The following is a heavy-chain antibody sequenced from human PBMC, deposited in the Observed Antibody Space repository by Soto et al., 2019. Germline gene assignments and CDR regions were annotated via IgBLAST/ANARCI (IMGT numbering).Heavy chain of an antibody. Sequence: RGESLKICCKGSGYNFAGYWIAWVRQMPGKGLELMGIIYPSDSDTRYRPSFQGQVTISADKSISSAYLQWSSLRASDTAMYYCARGGVSTRTFDYWGQGTPVTVSS. CDR3: ARGGVSTRTFDY. V-gene: IGHV5-51*01. D-gene: IGHD3-3*01. CDR2: IYPSDSDT. CDR1: GYNFAGYW. J-gene: IGHJ4*02.